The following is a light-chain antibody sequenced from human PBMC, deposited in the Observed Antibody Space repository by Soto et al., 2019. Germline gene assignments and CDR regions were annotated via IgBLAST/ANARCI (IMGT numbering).Light chain of an antibody. CDR3: QQRSNWPRLT. J-gene: IGKJ4*01. V-gene: IGKV3-11*01. CDR1: QSVSSY. Sequence: PGERATLSCRASQSVSSYLAWYQQKPGQAPRLLIYDASNRATGIPARFSGSGSGTDFTLTISSLEPEDFAVYYCQQRSNWPRLTFGGGTKVEIK. CDR2: DAS.